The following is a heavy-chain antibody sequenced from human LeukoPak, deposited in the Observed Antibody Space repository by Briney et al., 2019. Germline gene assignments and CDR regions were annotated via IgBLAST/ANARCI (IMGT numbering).Heavy chain of an antibody. CDR2: INPSGGST. D-gene: IGHD4-11*01. CDR3: ARASGMTTEFDY. J-gene: IGHJ4*02. V-gene: IGHV1-46*01. CDR1: GYTFTSYY. Sequence: ASVKVSCKASGYTFTSYYMHWVRQAPGQGLERMGIINPSGGSTSYAQKFQGRATMTRDTSTSTVYMELSSLRSEDTAVYYCARASGMTTEFDYWGQGTLVTVSS.